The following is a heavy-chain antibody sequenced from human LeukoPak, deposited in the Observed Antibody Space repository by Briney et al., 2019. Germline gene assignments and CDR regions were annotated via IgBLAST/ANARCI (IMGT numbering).Heavy chain of an antibody. CDR2: INPNSGGT. V-gene: IGHV1-2*02. CDR1: GYTFTGYY. CDR3: ARDATTIGGMDV. Sequence: ASVKVSCKASGYTFTGYYMHWVRQAPGQGLEWMGWINPNSGGTNYAQKFQGRVTMTRDTSISTAYMELSRLRSDDTAVYYCARDATTIGGMDVWGQGTTVTVSS. J-gene: IGHJ6*02. D-gene: IGHD5-24*01.